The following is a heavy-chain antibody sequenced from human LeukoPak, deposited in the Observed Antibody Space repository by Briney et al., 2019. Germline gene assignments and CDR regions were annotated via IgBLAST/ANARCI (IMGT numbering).Heavy chain of an antibody. CDR1: GYTLSELS. V-gene: IGHV1-24*01. D-gene: IGHD3-16*02. J-gene: IGHJ6*02. CDR2: FDPEDDET. Sequence: GASVKVSCKVSGYTLSELSIRWVRQAPGKGLEWVGGFDPEDDETIYAQKFQGRVTMTEDTSTDTAHMELSSLRSEDTAVYYCARSILVPYYYGMDVWGQGTTVTVSS. CDR3: ARSILVPYYYGMDV.